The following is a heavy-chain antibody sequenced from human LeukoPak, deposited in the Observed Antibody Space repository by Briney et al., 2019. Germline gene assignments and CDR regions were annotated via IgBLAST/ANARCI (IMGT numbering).Heavy chain of an antibody. V-gene: IGHV4-59*01. CDR1: GRSITSYY. J-gene: IGHJ4*02. Sequence: SETLSLICTVSGRSITSYYWSWIRQPPGKGLEWIGYSYYSGSTTYNSSLKSRVTISVDTSKNQFSLKLSSVTPADTAVYYCARTAKYYYGSETYYFFDYWGQGTLVTVSS. D-gene: IGHD3-10*01. CDR3: ARTAKYYYGSETYYFFDY. CDR2: SYYSGST.